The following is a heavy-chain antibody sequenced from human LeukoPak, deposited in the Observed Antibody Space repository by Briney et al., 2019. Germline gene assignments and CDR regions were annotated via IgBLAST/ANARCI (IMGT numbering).Heavy chain of an antibody. D-gene: IGHD3-10*01. CDR3: ARGPFGSGSFLDY. V-gene: IGHV1-8*01. J-gene: IGHJ4*02. Sequence: ASVKLSRKASVSIFSSNDINWVRQAAAPGLEWMGWMNPNSGDTGYKQTFQDRRAMTRSTSITTAYMEVSSLRSEDTAVYYCARGPFGSGSFLDYWGQGTLVTVSS. CDR1: VSIFSSND. CDR2: MNPNSGDT.